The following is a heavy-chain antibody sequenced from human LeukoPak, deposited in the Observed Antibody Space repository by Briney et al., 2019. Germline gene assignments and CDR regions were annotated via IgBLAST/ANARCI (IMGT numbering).Heavy chain of an antibody. D-gene: IGHD6-13*01. V-gene: IGHV4-59*01. CDR3: ARVTGYMTEDYFDY. J-gene: IGHJ4*02. CDR2: IYYSGST. Sequence: KASETLSLTCTVSGGSISSYYWSWIRQPPGKGLEWIGYIYYSGSTNYNPSLKSRVTTSVDTSKNQFSLKLSSVTAADTAVYYCARVTGYMTEDYFDYWGQGTLITVSS. CDR1: GGSISSYY.